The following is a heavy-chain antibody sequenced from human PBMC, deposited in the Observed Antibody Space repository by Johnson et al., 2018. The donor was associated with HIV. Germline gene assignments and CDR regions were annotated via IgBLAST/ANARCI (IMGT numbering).Heavy chain of an antibody. CDR2: IIGSGDST. J-gene: IGHJ3*02. D-gene: IGHD5-24*01. CDR1: GFTFSTYA. V-gene: IGHV3-23*04. CDR3: ARACRDGYTCDAYDI. Sequence: VQLVESGGGLVQPGGSLRLSCAASGFTFSTYAMAWVRQAPGKGLEWVSTIIGSGDSTSYADSVWGRFTISRDNSKNTLYLQMNSLRAEDTAVFYCARACRDGYTCDAYDIWGQGTMVTVSS.